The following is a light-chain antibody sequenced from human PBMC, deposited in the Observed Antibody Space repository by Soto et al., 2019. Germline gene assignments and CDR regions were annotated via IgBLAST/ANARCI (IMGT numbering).Light chain of an antibody. CDR1: KSVRSD. J-gene: IGKJ5*01. CDR2: DAS. CDR3: YEGTRWPPRT. V-gene: IGKV3-15*01. Sequence: SVSGKGIDTLSCRTSKSVRSDLAWYQEKPGQSPRLLIFDASTRATGIPARFSGSGSETELTDIGLSLRSEDFSVYYSYEGTRWPPRTVGEGTRLEIK.